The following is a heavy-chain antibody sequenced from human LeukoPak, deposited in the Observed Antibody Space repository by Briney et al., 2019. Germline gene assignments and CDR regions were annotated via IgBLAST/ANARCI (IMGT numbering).Heavy chain of an antibody. Sequence: GRSLRLSCAASGFTFSSYAMHWVRQAPGKGLEWVAVISYDGSNKYYADSVKGRFTISRDNSKNTLYLQMNSLRAEDTAVYYCAKDRAPYSSSWFRQHYWGQGTLVTVSS. V-gene: IGHV3-30*04. CDR2: ISYDGSNK. J-gene: IGHJ4*02. D-gene: IGHD6-13*01. CDR1: GFTFSSYA. CDR3: AKDRAPYSSSWFRQHY.